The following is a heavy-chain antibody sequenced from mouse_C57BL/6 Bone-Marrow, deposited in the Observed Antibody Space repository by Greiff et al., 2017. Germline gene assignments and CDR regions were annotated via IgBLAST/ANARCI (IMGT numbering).Heavy chain of an antibody. CDR1: ANPLTGSC. CDR2: IYPGNSVT. Sequence: EVQLQQSGTVLARPGASVKMSCKTSANPLTGSCTHWVKPRPGRGLAWIGAIYPGNSVTSYNQKFKGKAKLTAVTSASTAYMELSSLTYEDSAVYYCEVLYYDRAWFAYWGQGALGTVS. CDR3: EVLYYDRAWFAY. J-gene: IGHJ3*01. V-gene: IGHV1-5*01. D-gene: IGHD1-1*01.